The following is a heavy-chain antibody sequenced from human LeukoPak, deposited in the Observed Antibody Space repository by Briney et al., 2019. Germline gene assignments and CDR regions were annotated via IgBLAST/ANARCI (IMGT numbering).Heavy chain of an antibody. D-gene: IGHD5-24*01. CDR1: GFTFRNYA. J-gene: IGHJ3*02. V-gene: IGHV3-30*04. CDR3: ARGDFRWEMATTIAFDI. CDR2: ISYAGGNE. Sequence: GGSLRLSCAPSGFTFRNYAMHWVRKAPGKGLEWVAVISYAGGNEHYADSVKGRFTISRDNSKNTLFLQMNSLRAEDTAVYYCARGDFRWEMATTIAFDIWGQGTMVTVSS.